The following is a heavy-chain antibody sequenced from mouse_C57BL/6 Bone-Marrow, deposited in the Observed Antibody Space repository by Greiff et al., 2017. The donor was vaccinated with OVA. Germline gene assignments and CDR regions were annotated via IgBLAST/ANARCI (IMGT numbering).Heavy chain of an antibody. Sequence: VQLQQSGAELVMPGASVKLSCKASGYTFTSYWMHWVKQRPGQGLEWIGEIDPSDSYTNYNQKFKGKSTLTVDKSSSTAYMQLSSLTSEDSAVYYCARRYSNAWFAYWGQGTLVTVSA. CDR2: IDPSDSYT. CDR1: GYTFTSYW. V-gene: IGHV1-69*01. D-gene: IGHD2-5*01. CDR3: ARRYSNAWFAY. J-gene: IGHJ3*01.